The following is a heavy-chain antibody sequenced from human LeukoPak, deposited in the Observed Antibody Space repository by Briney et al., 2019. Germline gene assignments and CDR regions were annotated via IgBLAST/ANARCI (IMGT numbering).Heavy chain of an antibody. Sequence: SETLSLTCAVYGGSFSGYYWSWIRQPPGKGLEWIGEINHSGSTNYNPSLKSRVTISVDTSKTQFSLKLSSVTAADTAVYYCAVRGSLWSGYLRGKYYFDYWGQGTLVTVSS. CDR2: INHSGST. CDR3: AVRGSLWSGYLRGKYYFDY. J-gene: IGHJ4*02. CDR1: GGSFSGYY. V-gene: IGHV4-34*01. D-gene: IGHD3-3*01.